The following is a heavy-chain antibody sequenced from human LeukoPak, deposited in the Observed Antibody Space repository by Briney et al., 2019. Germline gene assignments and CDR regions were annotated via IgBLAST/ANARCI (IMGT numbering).Heavy chain of an antibody. J-gene: IGHJ4*02. CDR1: GYTFTSYY. D-gene: IGHD3-9*01. CDR3: ARGWTRVLRYFDWGLLFDY. CDR2: INPSGGST. Sequence: GASVKVSCKASGYTFTSYYMHWVRQAPGQGLEWMGIINPSGGSTSYAQKFQGRVTMTRDMSTSTVYMELSSLRSEDTAVYYCARGWTRVLRYFDWGLLFDYWGQGTLVTVSS. V-gene: IGHV1-46*01.